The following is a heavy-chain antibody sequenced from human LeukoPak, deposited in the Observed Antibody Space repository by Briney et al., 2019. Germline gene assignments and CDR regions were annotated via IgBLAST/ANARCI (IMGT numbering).Heavy chain of an antibody. CDR3: AKFTMVRGVIV. D-gene: IGHD3-10*01. CDR1: GFTFDDYA. CDR2: ISWNSGSI. Sequence: GGSLRLSCAASGFTFDDYAMHWVRQAPGKGLEWVSGISWNSGSIGYADSVKGRFTISRDNAKNSLYLQMNSLRAEDTALYYCAKFTMVRGVIVWGQGTLVTVSS. V-gene: IGHV3-9*01. J-gene: IGHJ4*02.